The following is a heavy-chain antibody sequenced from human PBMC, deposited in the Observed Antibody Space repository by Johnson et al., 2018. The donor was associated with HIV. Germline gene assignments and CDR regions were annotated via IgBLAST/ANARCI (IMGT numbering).Heavy chain of an antibody. V-gene: IGHV3-9*01. D-gene: IGHD5-12*01. J-gene: IGHJ3*02. Sequence: VQLVESGGGVVRPGGSLRLSCAASGFIFDDYAMHWVRQAPGKGLEWVSGISWNSGSIGYADSVKGRFTISRDNAKNALYLQMNSLRAEDTALYYCARGSQWLRWWVGAFDIWGQGTMVTVSS. CDR3: ARGSQWLRWWVGAFDI. CDR1: GFIFDDYA. CDR2: ISWNSGSI.